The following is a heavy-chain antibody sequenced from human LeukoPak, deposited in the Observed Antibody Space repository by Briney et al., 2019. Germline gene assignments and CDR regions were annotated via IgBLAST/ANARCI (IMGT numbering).Heavy chain of an antibody. J-gene: IGHJ4*02. D-gene: IGHD2-2*01. Sequence: GGSLRLSCAASGFTFSDYYMSWIRQAPGKGLEWLSFISSSGTNVYYADSVEGRFTISRDNAKNSLYLQMNSLRAEDTAVYYCARSGYLGPDYWGQGILVTVSS. CDR2: ISSSGTNV. CDR3: ARSGYLGPDY. V-gene: IGHV3-11*04. CDR1: GFTFSDYY.